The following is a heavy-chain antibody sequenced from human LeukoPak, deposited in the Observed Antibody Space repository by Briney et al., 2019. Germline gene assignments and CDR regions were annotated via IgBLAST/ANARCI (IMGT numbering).Heavy chain of an antibody. CDR2: IYYSGST. V-gene: IGHV4-59*12. CDR3: ARDRWTYYYDSSGPNWFDP. D-gene: IGHD3-22*01. Sequence: SETLSLTCTVSGGSISSYYWSWIRQPPGKGLEWIGYIYYSGSTNYNPSLKSRVTISVDTSKNQFSLKLSSVTAADTAVYYCARDRWTYYYDSSGPNWFDPWGQGTLVTVSS. CDR1: GGSISSYY. J-gene: IGHJ5*02.